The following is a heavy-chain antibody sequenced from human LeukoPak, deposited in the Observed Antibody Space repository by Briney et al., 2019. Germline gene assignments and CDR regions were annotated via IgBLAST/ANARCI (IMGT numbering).Heavy chain of an antibody. CDR1: GGSISSGSYY. J-gene: IGHJ5*02. CDR2: IYTSGST. CDR3: ARDRDYFDA. Sequence: SETLSLTCTVSGGSISSGSYYWSWIRQPAGKGLEWIGRIYTSGSTNYNPSLKSRVTISVDTSKNQLSLKLKSVTAADTAVYYCARDRDYFDAWGQGTRVTVSS. V-gene: IGHV4-61*02. D-gene: IGHD4-17*01.